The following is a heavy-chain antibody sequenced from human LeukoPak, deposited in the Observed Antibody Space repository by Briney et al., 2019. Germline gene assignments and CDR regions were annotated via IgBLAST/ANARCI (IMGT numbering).Heavy chain of an antibody. D-gene: IGHD3-16*02. CDR2: IIPIFGTA. CDR1: GGTFSSYA. J-gene: IGHJ4*02. V-gene: IGHV1-69*06. Sequence: VASVKVSCKASGGTFSSYAISWVRQAPGQGHEWTGGIIPIFGTANYAQKFQGRVTITADKSTSTAYMELSSMRSEDTAVYYCAGGMITFGGVIAMFFDYWGQGTLVTVSS. CDR3: AGGMITFGGVIAMFFDY.